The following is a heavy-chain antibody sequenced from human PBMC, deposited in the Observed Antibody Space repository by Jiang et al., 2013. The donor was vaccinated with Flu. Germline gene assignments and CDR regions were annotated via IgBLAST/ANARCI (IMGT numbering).Heavy chain of an antibody. V-gene: IGHV2-70*11. D-gene: IGHD5-18*01. Sequence: KPTQTLTLTCTFSGFSLSTSGVCVSWIRQPPGKALEWLARIDWDDDKYYSTSPKARLTISKDTSKNRVVLTMTNIDSVDTATYYCARTLRYTYGPGVFDSWGQGTLVTVSS. CDR2: IDWDDDK. J-gene: IGHJ4*02. CDR1: GFSLSTSGVC. CDR3: ARTLRYTYGPGVFDS.